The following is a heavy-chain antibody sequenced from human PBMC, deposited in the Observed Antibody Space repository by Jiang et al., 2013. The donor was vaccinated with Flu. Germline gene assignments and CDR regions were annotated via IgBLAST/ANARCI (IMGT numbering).Heavy chain of an antibody. Sequence: SCKGSGYSFTSYWIGWVRQMPGKGLEWMGIIYPGDSDTRYSPSFQGQVTISADKSIGTAYLQWSSLKASDTAMYYCARGYYYDSSGYYGDYWGQGTLVTVSS. V-gene: IGHV5-51*01. D-gene: IGHD3-22*01. CDR3: ARGYYYDSSGYYGDY. CDR2: IYPGDSDT. CDR1: GYSFTSYW. J-gene: IGHJ4*02.